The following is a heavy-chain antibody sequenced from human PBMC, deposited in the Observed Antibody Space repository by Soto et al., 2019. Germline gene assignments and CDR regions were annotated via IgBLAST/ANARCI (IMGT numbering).Heavy chain of an antibody. CDR3: ARGTAGCYTGHCWFDP. CDR2: IKQDGNEK. CDR1: GFTFSNYW. V-gene: IGHV3-7*03. J-gene: IGHJ5*02. Sequence: GGSLRLSCAASGFTFSNYWMSWVRRAPGKGLEWVANIKQDGNEKYYVDSVKGRFTISRDNAKNSLYLQMNSLRAEDTAVYYCARGTAGCYTGHCWFDPWGQGTLVTVSS. D-gene: IGHD2-2*02.